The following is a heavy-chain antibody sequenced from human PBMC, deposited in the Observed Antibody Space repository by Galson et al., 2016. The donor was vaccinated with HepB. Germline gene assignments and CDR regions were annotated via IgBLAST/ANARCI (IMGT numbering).Heavy chain of an antibody. J-gene: IGHJ3*01. CDR1: GFTFSRSG. CDR2: ISSSGSTI. D-gene: IGHD6-6*01. CDR3: ARELVRSAFDL. Sequence: SLRLSCAASGFTFSRSGLNWVRQAPGKGLQWVSYISSSGSTIYYADSVKGRFTISRDNAKNSVYLEMHSLRDDDTAVYYCARELVRSAFDLWGQGTMVTVSS. V-gene: IGHV3-48*02.